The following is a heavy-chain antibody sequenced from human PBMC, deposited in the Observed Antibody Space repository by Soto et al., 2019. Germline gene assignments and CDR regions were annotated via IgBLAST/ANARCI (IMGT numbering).Heavy chain of an antibody. D-gene: IGHD4-17*01. J-gene: IGHJ4*02. CDR3: ARDFAYAQFDL. V-gene: IGHV1-18*01. Sequence: QAQLVQSGAEVKKPGASVRVSCKASGYTFTSSGVAWVRQAPGQGLEWMGWIGVYNGATSYAPKLQGRVTVTADTSTGTAYMELTSLTFADTAMYYCARDFAYAQFDLWCQGTLVTVSS. CDR2: IGVYNGAT. CDR1: GYTFTSSG.